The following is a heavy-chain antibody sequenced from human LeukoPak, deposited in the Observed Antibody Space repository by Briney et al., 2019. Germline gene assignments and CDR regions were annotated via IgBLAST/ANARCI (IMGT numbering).Heavy chain of an antibody. CDR2: IYYSGST. J-gene: IGHJ4*02. V-gene: IGHV4-59*01. CDR1: GGSFSGYY. D-gene: IGHD3-22*01. CDR3: AGANYDSSGVH. Sequence: PSETLSLTCAVYGGSFSGYYWSWIRQPPGKGLEWIWYIYYSGSTNYNPSLKSRVTTTVDTSKNQFSLKLSSVTAADTAVYYCAGANYDSSGVHWGQGTLVTVSS.